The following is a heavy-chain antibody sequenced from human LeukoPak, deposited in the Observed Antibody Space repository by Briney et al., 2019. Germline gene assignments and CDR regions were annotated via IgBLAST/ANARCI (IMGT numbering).Heavy chain of an antibody. Sequence: PSETLSLTCAVSGGSFSSYYWSWIRQPPGKGLEWIGHIYTSGSTNYNPSLKSRVTISVDTSKNQFSLKLSSVTAADTAVYYCAREVLAAGSLWFDPWGQGTLVTVSS. D-gene: IGHD6-13*01. CDR3: AREVLAAGSLWFDP. CDR1: GGSFSSYY. V-gene: IGHV4-4*07. CDR2: IYTSGST. J-gene: IGHJ5*02.